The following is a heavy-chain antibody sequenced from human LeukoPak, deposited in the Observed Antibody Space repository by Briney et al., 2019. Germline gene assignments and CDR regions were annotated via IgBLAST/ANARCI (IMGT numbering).Heavy chain of an antibody. J-gene: IGHJ4*02. CDR1: GFTFSSYA. D-gene: IGHD1-14*01. V-gene: IGHV3-30*04. CDR2: ISHGGSNK. CDR3: ASPTGGWPFDY. Sequence: GGSLRLSCAASGFTFSSYAMHWVRQAPGKGLEWVAVISHGGSNKYYADSVKGRFTISRDNSKNTLYLQMNSLRAEDTAVYYCASPTGGWPFDYWGQGTLVTVSS.